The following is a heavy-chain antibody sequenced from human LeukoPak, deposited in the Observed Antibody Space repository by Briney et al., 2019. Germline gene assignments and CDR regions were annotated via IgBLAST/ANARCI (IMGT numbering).Heavy chain of an antibody. D-gene: IGHD4-17*01. CDR3: AKTLAVTKKKDYYGMDV. Sequence: GRSLRLSCAASGFTFSSYAMSWVRQAPGKGLEWVSAISGSGGSTYYADSVKGRFTISRDNSKNTLYLQMNSLRAEDTAVYYCAKTLAVTKKKDYYGMDVWGQGTTVTVSS. CDR2: ISGSGGST. V-gene: IGHV3-23*01. CDR1: GFTFSSYA. J-gene: IGHJ6*02.